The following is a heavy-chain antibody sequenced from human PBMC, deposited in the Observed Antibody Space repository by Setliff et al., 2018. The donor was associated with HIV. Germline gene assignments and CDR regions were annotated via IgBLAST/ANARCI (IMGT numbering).Heavy chain of an antibody. V-gene: IGHV3-23*01. CDR1: GFTFSTYA. CDR2: ISSSGGTT. CDR3: ANHDRGPNSGGSRNYYFMDV. J-gene: IGHJ6*03. Sequence: GGSLRLSCAASGFTFSTYAMTWVRQAPGKGLEWVSSISSSGGTTYFADTVKGRFTISRDNSKNTLYLQMDSLSAEDTAVYYCANHDRGPNSGGSRNYYFMDVWGKGTTVTVSS. D-gene: IGHD6-19*01.